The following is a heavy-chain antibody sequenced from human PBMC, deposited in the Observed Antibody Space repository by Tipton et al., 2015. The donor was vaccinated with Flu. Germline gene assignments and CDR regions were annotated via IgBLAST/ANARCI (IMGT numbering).Heavy chain of an antibody. J-gene: IGHJ4*02. CDR2: IWYDGSKK. Sequence: SLRLSCVASGFTFSSYGMVWVRQAPGKGLEWVAVIWYDGSKKYHADSVKGRFTISRDNSKNTLYLVMNSLRVEDTAVYYCAREMAAFDYWGQGALVTVSS. V-gene: IGHV3-33*01. D-gene: IGHD5-24*01. CDR3: AREMAAFDY. CDR1: GFTFSSYG.